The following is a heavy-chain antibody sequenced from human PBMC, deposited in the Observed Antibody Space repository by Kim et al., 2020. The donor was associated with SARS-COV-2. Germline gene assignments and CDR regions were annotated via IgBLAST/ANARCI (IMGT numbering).Heavy chain of an antibody. CDR1: GFTFSSHV. J-gene: IGHJ4*02. CDR2: ISSDGSSI. D-gene: IGHD6-13*01. V-gene: IGHV3-30*04. CDR3: AREGHGSWAGGAPDY. Sequence: GGSLRLSCAASGFTFSSHVMHWVRQAPGKGLEWVAVISSDGSSIYYRDSVKGRFTISRDNSKNTLYLQMSGLRPEDTAIYYCAREGHGSWAGGAPDYWGQGTLVTVSS.